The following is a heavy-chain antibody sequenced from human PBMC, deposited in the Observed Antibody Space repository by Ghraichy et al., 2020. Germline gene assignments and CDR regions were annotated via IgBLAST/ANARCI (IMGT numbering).Heavy chain of an antibody. Sequence: GSLRLSCAVSGASISAYYWNWIRQPPGKGLEWIGYGHYNGRTLQNPSLKSRVTMSVDTSKNQFSFKMISVTAADTGVYFCARWDEGRRAFEMWGQGTMVTVSS. CDR3: ARWDEGRRAFEM. V-gene: IGHV4-59*01. CDR2: GHYNGRT. D-gene: IGHD1-26*01. J-gene: IGHJ3*02. CDR1: GASISAYY.